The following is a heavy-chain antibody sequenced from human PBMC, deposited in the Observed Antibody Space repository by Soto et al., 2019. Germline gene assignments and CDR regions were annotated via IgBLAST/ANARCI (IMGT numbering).Heavy chain of an antibody. V-gene: IGHV3-30-3*01. J-gene: IGHJ4*02. CDR2: ISYDGSNK. Sequence: GGSLRLSCAASGFTFSSYAMHWVRQAPGKGLEWVAVISYDGSNKYYADSVKGRFTISRDNSKNTLYLQMNSLRAEDTAVYYCPRDPLYYYDRPGYWRQGTLVTVSS. CDR3: PRDPLYYYDRPGY. D-gene: IGHD3-22*01. CDR1: GFTFSSYA.